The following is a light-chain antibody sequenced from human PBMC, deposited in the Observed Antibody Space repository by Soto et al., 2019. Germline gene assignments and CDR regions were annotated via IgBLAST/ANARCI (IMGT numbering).Light chain of an antibody. CDR2: GAS. J-gene: IGKJ5*01. V-gene: IGKV3-20*01. Sequence: EIVLTQSPGTLSLSPGERATLSYRASQSITSSYLAWYQQKPGQAPRLLIYGASGRATGIPDRFSGSGSGTDFTLTISRLEPEDFAVYYCQQYGSSPMTFGQGTRLEIK. CDR3: QQYGSSPMT. CDR1: QSITSSY.